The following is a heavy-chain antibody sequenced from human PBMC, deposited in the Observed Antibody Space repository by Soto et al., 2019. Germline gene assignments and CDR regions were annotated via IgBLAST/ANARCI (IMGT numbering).Heavy chain of an antibody. CDR3: ARGDYYDTSGPFSDAFDI. D-gene: IGHD3-22*01. J-gene: IGHJ3*02. Sequence: GGSLRLSCAASGFTFSTYWMSWVRQAPGKGLEWVANIKPDGSEKWYVDSVKGRFTISRDNAKNLLYLQMNSLRAEDTAVYYCARGDYYDTSGPFSDAFDIWGQGTMVPGSS. CDR1: GFTFSTYW. CDR2: IKPDGSEK. V-gene: IGHV3-7*04.